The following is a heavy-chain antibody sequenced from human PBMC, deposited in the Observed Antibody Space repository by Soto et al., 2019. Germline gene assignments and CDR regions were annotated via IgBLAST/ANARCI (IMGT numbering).Heavy chain of an antibody. D-gene: IGHD3-10*01. J-gene: IGHJ5*02. CDR2: IIPIFGTA. Sequence: SVEISCKASGCTFSSSAISWVLQAPGQVREWIGGIIPIFGTANYAQKFQGRVTITADESTSTAYMELSSLRSEDTAVYYCARLSLYGSGGPVGSWFDPWGQGNLVTVS. CDR1: GCTFSSSA. CDR3: ARLSLYGSGGPVGSWFDP. V-gene: IGHV1-69*13.